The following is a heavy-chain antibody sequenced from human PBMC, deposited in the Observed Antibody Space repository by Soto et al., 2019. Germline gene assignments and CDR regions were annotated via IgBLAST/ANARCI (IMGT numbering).Heavy chain of an antibody. J-gene: IGHJ4*02. D-gene: IGHD1-26*01. Sequence: GGSLRLSCAASGFTFSDYYMSWVRQAPGKGLEWVSSLSGSDGKTYYADSVKGRFSMSTDTSKSTLYLEMNSLRAEDTAVYYCARWSFLDHWGQGTRVTVSS. V-gene: IGHV3-23*01. CDR2: LSGSDGKT. CDR3: ARWSFLDH. CDR1: GFTFSDYY.